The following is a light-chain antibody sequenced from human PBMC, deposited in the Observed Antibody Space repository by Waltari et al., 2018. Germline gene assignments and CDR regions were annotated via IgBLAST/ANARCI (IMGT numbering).Light chain of an antibody. V-gene: IGKV1-8*01. CDR2: AAS. J-gene: IGKJ1*01. CDR1: QGISSY. CDR3: QQYYSYPT. Sequence: AIRITQSPSSLSASTGDRVTITCRASQGISSYLAWYQQKPGKAPKLLIYAASTLQSGVPSRFSGSGSGTDFTLTISCLQSEDFATYYCQQYYSYPTF.